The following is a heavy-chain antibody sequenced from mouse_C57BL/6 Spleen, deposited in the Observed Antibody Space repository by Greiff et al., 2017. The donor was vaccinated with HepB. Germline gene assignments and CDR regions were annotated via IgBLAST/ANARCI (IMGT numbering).Heavy chain of an antibody. CDR3: TRFHYSNGGYAMDY. V-gene: IGHV1-5*01. J-gene: IGHJ4*01. D-gene: IGHD2-5*01. Sequence: VQLQQSGTVLARPGASVKMSCKTSGYTFTSYWMHWVKQRPGQGLEWIGAIYPGNSDTSYNQKFKGKAKLTAVTSASTAYMELSSLTNEDSAVYYCTRFHYSNGGYAMDYWGQGTSVTVSS. CDR2: IYPGNSDT. CDR1: GYTFTSYW.